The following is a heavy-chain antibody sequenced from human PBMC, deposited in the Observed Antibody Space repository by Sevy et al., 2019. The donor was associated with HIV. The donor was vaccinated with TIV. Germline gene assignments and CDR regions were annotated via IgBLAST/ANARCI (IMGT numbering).Heavy chain of an antibody. Sequence: GGSLRLSCAASGFTFSSYAMSWVRQAPGKGLEWVSSISGSGSFTYYADSVKGHFTISRDNSKNTPYLQMTSLRAEDTAVYYCAKEGQGEYYDSSGSFDYWGQGTLVTVSS. CDR3: AKEGQGEYYDSSGSFDY. CDR1: GFTFSSYA. J-gene: IGHJ4*02. V-gene: IGHV3-23*01. CDR2: ISGSGSFT. D-gene: IGHD3-22*01.